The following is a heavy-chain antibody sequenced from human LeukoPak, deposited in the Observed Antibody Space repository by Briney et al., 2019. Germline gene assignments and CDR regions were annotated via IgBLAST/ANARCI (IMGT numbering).Heavy chain of an antibody. CDR1: GFTFSRYW. CDR3: TTGIRGD. Sequence: GGSLRLSCAASGFTFSRYWMSWVRQAPGEGLDWVGRIASKTDGGATDYAAPVKGRFTISRDDSKNTLNLQMNSLKTEDTAVYYCTTGIRGDWGQGTLVTVSS. V-gene: IGHV3-15*04. J-gene: IGHJ4*02. CDR2: IASKTDGGAT. D-gene: IGHD3-10*01.